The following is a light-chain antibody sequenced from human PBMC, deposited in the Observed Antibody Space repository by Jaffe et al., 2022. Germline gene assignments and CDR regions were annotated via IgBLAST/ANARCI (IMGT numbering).Light chain of an antibody. CDR1: QDISNS. Sequence: DIQMTQSPSSLSASVGDRVTITCRASQDISNSLAWYQQKPGKAPKLLLYVAFDLEAGVPSRFSASGSGTDYTLTITSLQPEDFATYYCQQFLTSPLTFGGGTKVDIK. J-gene: IGKJ4*01. CDR3: QQFLTSPLT. V-gene: IGKV1-NL1*01. CDR2: VAF.